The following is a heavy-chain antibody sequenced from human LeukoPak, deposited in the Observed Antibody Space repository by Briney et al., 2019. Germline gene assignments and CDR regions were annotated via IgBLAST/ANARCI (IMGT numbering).Heavy chain of an antibody. D-gene: IGHD1-1*01. CDR2: ISSTSSTI. CDR3: ARDGI. Sequence: HPGGSLRLSCAASGFTFSSYNLNWVRQAPGKGLEWVSYISSTSSTIYYADSVKGRFTVSRDNAKNSLYLQMRNLRDEDTAMYYCARDGIWGQGTLVTVSS. CDR1: GFTFSSYN. J-gene: IGHJ4*02. V-gene: IGHV3-48*02.